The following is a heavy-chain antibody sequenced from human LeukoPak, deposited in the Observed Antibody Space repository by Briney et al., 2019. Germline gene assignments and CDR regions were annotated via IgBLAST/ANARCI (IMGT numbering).Heavy chain of an antibody. D-gene: IGHD2-2*01. CDR2: ISGYNGNT. Sequence: ASVEVSCKASGYTFSSYGITWVRQAPGQGLEWMGWISGYNGNTNYAEKLQGRFTMTTDTSTSTAYMELRSLRSDDTAVYYCAREGYCSGTSCDKPFDYWGQGTLVTVSS. CDR1: GYTFSSYG. J-gene: IGHJ4*02. V-gene: IGHV1-18*01. CDR3: AREGYCSGTSCDKPFDY.